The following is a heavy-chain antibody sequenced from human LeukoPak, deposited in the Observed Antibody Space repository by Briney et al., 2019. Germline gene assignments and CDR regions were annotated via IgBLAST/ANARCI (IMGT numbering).Heavy chain of an antibody. CDR3: VTHCSSNRCSLSTFDI. CDR2: IRQDESER. J-gene: IGHJ3*02. D-gene: IGHD2-2*01. V-gene: IGHV3-7*01. Sequence: GGSLRLSCEGSGFSFSSYWMTWVRHLPGEGPEWVANIRQDESERYFADSVKGRFIISRDNARTSLYLQMNSLRAEDTAVYYCVTHCSSNRCSLSTFDIWGQGTMVTVSS. CDR1: GFSFSSYW.